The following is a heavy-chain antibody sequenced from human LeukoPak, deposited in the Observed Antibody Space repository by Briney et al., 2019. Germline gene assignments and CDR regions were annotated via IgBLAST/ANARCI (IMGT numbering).Heavy chain of an antibody. CDR1: GFTVSSNY. J-gene: IGHJ3*02. V-gene: IGHV3-53*01. CDR2: IYSGGST. CDR3: ASTFSIAVAGYDAFDI. D-gene: IGHD6-19*01. Sequence: GGSLRLSCAASGFTVSSNYMSWVRQAPGKGLEWVSVIYSGGSTYYADSVKGRLTISRDNSKNTLYLQMNSLRAEDTAVYYCASTFSIAVAGYDAFDIWGQGTMVTVSS.